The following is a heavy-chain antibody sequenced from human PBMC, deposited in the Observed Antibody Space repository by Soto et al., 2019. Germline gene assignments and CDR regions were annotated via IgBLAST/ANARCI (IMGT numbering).Heavy chain of an antibody. CDR1: GFTFSSYE. CDR3: ARAPRLTIAARPDYYYGMDV. D-gene: IGHD6-6*01. V-gene: IGHV3-48*03. CDR2: ISSSGSTI. J-gene: IGHJ6*02. Sequence: PGGSLRLSCAASGFTFSSYEMNWVRQAPGKGLEWVSYISSSGSTIYYAGSVKGRFTISRDNAKNSLYLQMNSLRAEDTAVYYCARAPRLTIAARPDYYYGMDVWGQGTTVTVSS.